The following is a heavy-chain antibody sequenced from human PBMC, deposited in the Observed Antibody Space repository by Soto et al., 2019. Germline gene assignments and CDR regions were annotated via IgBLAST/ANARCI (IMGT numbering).Heavy chain of an antibody. CDR3: ARGLYDSGSFYFDF. D-gene: IGHD3-10*01. CDR2: LYSGGTT. Sequence: EVQLVESGGGLIQPGGSLRLSCAASGFNFIRKYMIWVRQAPGKGLEWVSILYSGGTTYYADSVKGPFTISRDTSENSLYLQMTSLRAEDTAVYYCARGLYDSGSFYFDFWGQGTLVTVSS. CDR1: GFNFIRKY. J-gene: IGHJ4*02. V-gene: IGHV3-53*01.